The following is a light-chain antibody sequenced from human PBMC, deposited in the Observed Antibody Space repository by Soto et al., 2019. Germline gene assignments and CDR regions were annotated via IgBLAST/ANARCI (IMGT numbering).Light chain of an antibody. CDR1: PSVSSSY. V-gene: IGKV3-20*01. CDR2: GAS. Sequence: EIVLTQSPGPLSLSPGERATLSCRASPSVSSSYLAWYKQKPGQAPRLLIYGASSRATGIPDSFSGSGSGTDFTLTISRLEAEDFEVYYCQQYGSSRWTFGQGTKVQIK. J-gene: IGKJ1*01. CDR3: QQYGSSRWT.